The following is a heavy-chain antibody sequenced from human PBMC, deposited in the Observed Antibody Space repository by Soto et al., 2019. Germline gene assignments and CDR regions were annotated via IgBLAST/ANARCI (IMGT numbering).Heavy chain of an antibody. CDR2: IYYSGST. CDR3: AIYTFAVVDSSSSGSFDY. J-gene: IGHJ4*02. V-gene: IGHV4-30-4*01. Sequence: PSETLSLTCTVSGGSLSSGDYYWSWIRQPPGKGLEWIGYIYYSGSTYYNPSLKSRVTISVDTSKNQFSLKLSSVTAADTAFFYCAIYTFAVVDSSSSGSFDYWGQGTLVTVSS. CDR1: GGSLSSGDYY. D-gene: IGHD6-6*01.